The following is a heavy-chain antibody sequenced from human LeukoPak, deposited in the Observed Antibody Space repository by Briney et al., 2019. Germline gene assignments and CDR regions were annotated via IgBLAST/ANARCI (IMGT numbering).Heavy chain of an antibody. V-gene: IGHV4-34*01. D-gene: IGHD2-2*02. Sequence: SETLSLTCAVYGGSFSGYYWSWIRQPPGKGLEWIGEINHSGSTNYNPSLKSRVTISVDTSKNQFSLKLSSVTAADTAVYYCARHRDCSSTSCYRMDVWGKGTTVTVSS. CDR1: GGSFSGYY. J-gene: IGHJ6*04. CDR3: ARHRDCSSTSCYRMDV. CDR2: INHSGST.